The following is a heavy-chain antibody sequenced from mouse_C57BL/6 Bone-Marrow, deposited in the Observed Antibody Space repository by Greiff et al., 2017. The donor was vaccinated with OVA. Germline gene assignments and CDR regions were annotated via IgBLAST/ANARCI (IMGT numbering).Heavy chain of an antibody. J-gene: IGHJ1*03. D-gene: IGHD1-1*01. V-gene: IGHV5-9-1*02. CDR2: ISSGGDYI. CDR1: GFTFSSYA. CDR3: TRFITTEYFDV. Sequence: EVQLQESGEGLVKPGGSLKLSCAASGFTFSSYAMSWVRQTPEQRLEWVAYISSGGDYIYYADTVKGRFTISRDNARNTLYLQMSSLKSEDTAMYYCTRFITTEYFDVWGTGTTVTVSS.